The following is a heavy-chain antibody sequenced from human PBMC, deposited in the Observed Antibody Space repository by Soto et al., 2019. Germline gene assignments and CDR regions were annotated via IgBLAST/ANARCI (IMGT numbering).Heavy chain of an antibody. Sequence: GESLKISCKGSGYIFTSHWIGWVRQMPGKGLEWLGIIYPGDSDTRYSPSFQGQVTISADKSITTAYLQWSSLKASDTAMYYFARVLNVTVMAYHAFDLWGQGTLVTVSS. V-gene: IGHV5-51*01. D-gene: IGHD5-18*01. CDR2: IYPGDSDT. CDR1: GYIFTSHW. J-gene: IGHJ3*01. CDR3: ARVLNVTVMAYHAFDL.